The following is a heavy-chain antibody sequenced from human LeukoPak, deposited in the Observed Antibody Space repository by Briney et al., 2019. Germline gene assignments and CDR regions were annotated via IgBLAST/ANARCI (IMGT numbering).Heavy chain of an antibody. V-gene: IGHV3-7*03. D-gene: IGHD3/OR15-3a*01. CDR3: ARDQYDTWSRRGNFDS. CDR1: GFTFNTYT. Sequence: QPGGSLRLSCAASGFTFNTYTMNWVRQAPGKGLEWVANIKLDGSEKNYVDSVKGRFTISRDNTKNSLYLQMNSLRAEDTAVFYCARDQYDTWSRRGNFDSWGQGTLVIVSS. CDR2: IKLDGSEK. J-gene: IGHJ4*02.